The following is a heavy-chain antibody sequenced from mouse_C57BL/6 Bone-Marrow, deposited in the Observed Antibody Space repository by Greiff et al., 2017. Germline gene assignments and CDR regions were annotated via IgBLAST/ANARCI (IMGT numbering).Heavy chain of an antibody. Sequence: DVMLVESGGGLVKPGGSLKLSCAASGFTFSDYGMHWVRQAPEKGLEWVSYISSGSCTIYYADTVKGRFTISRDNAKNTLFLQMTSLRSEETAMYYCARVGYGNFLTYWGQGTLVTVSA. CDR1: GFTFSDYG. CDR3: ARVGYGNFLTY. V-gene: IGHV5-17*01. CDR2: ISSGSCTI. D-gene: IGHD2-10*02. J-gene: IGHJ3*01.